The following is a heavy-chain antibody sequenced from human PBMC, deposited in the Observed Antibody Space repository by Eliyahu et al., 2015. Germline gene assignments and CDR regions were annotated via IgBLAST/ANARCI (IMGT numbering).Heavy chain of an antibody. Sequence: QVQLQQWGAGLLKPSETLSLTCAVYGGSXXGYXWSWIRQPXGKGLEWIGEINHSXSTNYNPXLKSRVTISVDTSKNQFSLKLSSVTAADTAVYYCARNPYDYIWGSYRRRGTFDYWGQGTLVTVSS. D-gene: IGHD3-16*02. CDR3: ARNPYDYIWGSYRRRGTFDY. V-gene: IGHV4-34*01. CDR2: INHSXST. CDR1: GGSXXGYX. J-gene: IGHJ4*02.